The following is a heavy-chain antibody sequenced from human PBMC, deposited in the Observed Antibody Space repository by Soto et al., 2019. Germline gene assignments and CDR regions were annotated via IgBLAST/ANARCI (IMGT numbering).Heavy chain of an antibody. D-gene: IGHD3-3*02. CDR2: ISGSADST. CDR3: AGHIFDRGP. CDR1: GFTFSSYA. V-gene: IGHV3-23*01. J-gene: IGHJ5*02. Sequence: EVQLLESGGGLVQPGGSLRLSCAASGFTFSSYAMSWVRQAPGKGLEWVSTISGSADSTYYADSVKGRFTISRDNSKNTLYLQMSSLRAEDTAVYYCAGHIFDRGPWGQGTLVTVSS.